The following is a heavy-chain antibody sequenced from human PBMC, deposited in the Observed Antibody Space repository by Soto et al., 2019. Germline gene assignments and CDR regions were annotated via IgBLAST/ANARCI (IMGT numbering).Heavy chain of an antibody. V-gene: IGHV3-23*01. Sequence: PGGSLRLSGAASGFTFSIYAMSWVRQAPGKGLEWVSTISHRSATTYYADSVKGRFTVSRDNSKNTLYLQMNSLRAEDTAVYYCARQIVELIPYFDHWGQGSLVTVS. J-gene: IGHJ4*02. CDR3: ARQIVELIPYFDH. CDR2: ISHRSATT. CDR1: GFTFSIYA. D-gene: IGHD3-22*01.